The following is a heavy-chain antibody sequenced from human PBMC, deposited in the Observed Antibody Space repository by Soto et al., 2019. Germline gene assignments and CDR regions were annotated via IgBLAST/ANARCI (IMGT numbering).Heavy chain of an antibody. Sequence: SQTLSLTCAISGDSVSSNSAAWNWIRQSPSRGFEWLGRTYYRSKWYNDYAVSVKSRITINPDTSKNQFSLQLNSVTPEDTAVYYCARSEGIAVAGTVWFDPWGQGTLVTVSS. CDR1: GDSVSSNSAA. CDR3: ARSEGIAVAGTVWFDP. J-gene: IGHJ5*02. V-gene: IGHV6-1*01. D-gene: IGHD6-19*01. CDR2: TYYRSKWYN.